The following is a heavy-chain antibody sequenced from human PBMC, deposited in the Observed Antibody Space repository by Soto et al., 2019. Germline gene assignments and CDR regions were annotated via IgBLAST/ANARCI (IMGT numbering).Heavy chain of an antibody. CDR2: LFYSGST. CDR1: GISVSSNDYY. V-gene: IGHV4-39*01. D-gene: IGHD2-15*01. Sequence: SETLSLTCTVSGISVSSNDYYWGWVRQSPGKGLDWIGNLFYSGSTFYNPSLRSRVTISADTSKNQFSLRLSSVTAADTAVYYCAAFVVPASRNTDFDFWGQGTLVTVS. CDR3: AAFVVPASRNTDFDF. J-gene: IGHJ4*02.